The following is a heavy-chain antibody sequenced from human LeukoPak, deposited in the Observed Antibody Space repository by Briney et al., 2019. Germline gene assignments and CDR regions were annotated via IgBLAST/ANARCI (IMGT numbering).Heavy chain of an antibody. CDR3: ARGATRGRYFDWSLRAHFDY. CDR1: GFTFSSYS. V-gene: IGHV3-21*01. D-gene: IGHD3-9*01. Sequence: GGSLRLSCAASGFTFSSYSMNWVRQAPGKGLEWVSSISSSSSYIYYADSVKGRFTISRDNAKNSLYLQMNSLRAEDTAVYYCARGATRGRYFDWSLRAHFDYWGQGTLVTVS. J-gene: IGHJ4*02. CDR2: ISSSSSYI.